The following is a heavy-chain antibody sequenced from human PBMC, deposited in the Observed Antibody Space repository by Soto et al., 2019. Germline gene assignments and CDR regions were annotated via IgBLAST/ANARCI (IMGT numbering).Heavy chain of an antibody. J-gene: IGHJ3*02. CDR1: GFTFSNYD. CDR2: INVAGHT. D-gene: IGHD2-21*02. V-gene: IGHV3-13*01. Sequence: PGGSLRLSCAASGFTFSNYDMHWVRQPIGEGLQWVSNINVAGHTYYPDSVKGRFTISKDNARSSLYLQINSLRAEDTAIYYCTRTADFTSAFDIWCQGTMVTVSS. CDR3: TRTADFTSAFDI.